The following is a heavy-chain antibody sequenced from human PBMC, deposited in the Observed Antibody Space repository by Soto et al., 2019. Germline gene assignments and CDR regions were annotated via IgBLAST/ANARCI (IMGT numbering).Heavy chain of an antibody. CDR1: GFTFKIYA. CDR3: AREDDYGYRYINYGLDV. D-gene: IGHD4-17*01. V-gene: IGHV3-30-3*01. Sequence: QAQLVESGGGVVQPGRSPRLSCAASGFTFKIYALHWVRQAPGKGLEWVAVISFDGSKKYYTDSVKGRFTISRDNLKNTLYLQMNNLRVEDAALYFCAREDDYGYRYINYGLDVWGQGTTVTVSS. CDR2: ISFDGSKK. J-gene: IGHJ6*02.